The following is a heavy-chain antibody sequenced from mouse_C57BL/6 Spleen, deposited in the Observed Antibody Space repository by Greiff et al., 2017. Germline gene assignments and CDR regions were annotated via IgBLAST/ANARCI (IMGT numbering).Heavy chain of an antibody. V-gene: IGHV5-12*01. CDR3: ARGWLPLYYAMDY. J-gene: IGHJ4*01. D-gene: IGHD2-3*01. Sequence: EVMLVESGGGLVQPGGSLKLSCAASGFTFSDYYMYWVRQTPEKRLEWVAYISNGGGSTYYPDTVKGRFTFSRDNAKNTLYLQMSRLKSEDTAMXYCARGWLPLYYAMDYWGQGTSVTVSS. CDR1: GFTFSDYY. CDR2: ISNGGGST.